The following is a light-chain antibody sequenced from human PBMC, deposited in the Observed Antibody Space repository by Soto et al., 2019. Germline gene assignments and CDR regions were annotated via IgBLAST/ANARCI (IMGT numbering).Light chain of an antibody. Sequence: QSALTQPASVSGSPGQSITISCAGTMRDVGAYNLVSWYQQHPGRVPQLIIYEVNNRPSGVSNHFSGSKSGNTASLIISGLQADDEADYYCSSYSTTSTLVFGSGTKLTVL. CDR2: EVN. CDR1: MRDVGAYNL. J-gene: IGLJ1*01. V-gene: IGLV2-14*01. CDR3: SSYSTTSTLV.